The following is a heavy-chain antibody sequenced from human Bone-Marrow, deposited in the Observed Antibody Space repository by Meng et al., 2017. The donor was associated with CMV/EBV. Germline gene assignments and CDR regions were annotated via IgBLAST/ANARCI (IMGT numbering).Heavy chain of an antibody. V-gene: IGHV1-18*01. CDR2: ISAYNGNT. CDR1: GYTFTSYG. J-gene: IGHJ4*02. D-gene: IGHD2-2*01. CDR3: ARDRGPAKHKPLPLDY. Sequence: ASVKVSCKASGYTFTSYGISWVRQAPGQGLEWMGWISAYNGNTNYAQKLQGRVTMTTDTSTSTAYMELRSLRSDDTAVYYCARDRGPAKHKPLPLDYWGQETLVTVSS.